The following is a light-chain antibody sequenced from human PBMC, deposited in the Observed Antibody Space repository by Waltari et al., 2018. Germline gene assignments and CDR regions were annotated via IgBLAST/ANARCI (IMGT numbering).Light chain of an antibody. CDR3: QHYVRLPVT. J-gene: IGKJ1*01. CDR1: QSVGRT. CDR2: GAS. V-gene: IGKV3-20*01. Sequence: EIVLTQSPGTLSLSPGERVTLPCRASQSVGRTLVWYQQKPGQAPRRLMYGASIRATGIPDRFSGSGSGTDFSLTISRLEPEDFAVYYCQHYVRLPVTFGQGTKVEIK.